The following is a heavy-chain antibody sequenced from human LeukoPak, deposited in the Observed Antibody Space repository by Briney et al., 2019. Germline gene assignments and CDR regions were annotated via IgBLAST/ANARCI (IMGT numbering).Heavy chain of an antibody. Sequence: PGGSLRLSCAASGFTFSSYAMSWVRQAPGKGLEWVSAISGSGGGTYYADSVKGRFTISRDNSKNTLYLQMNSLRAEDTAVYYCAKGRTSYGGRRDYWGQGTLVTVSS. CDR3: AKGRTSYGGRRDY. CDR1: GFTFSSYA. CDR2: ISGSGGGT. V-gene: IGHV3-23*01. D-gene: IGHD1-26*01. J-gene: IGHJ4*02.